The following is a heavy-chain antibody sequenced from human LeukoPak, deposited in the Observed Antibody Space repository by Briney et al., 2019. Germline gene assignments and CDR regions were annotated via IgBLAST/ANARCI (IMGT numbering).Heavy chain of an antibody. CDR2: INQDGSEK. V-gene: IGHV3-7*01. Sequence: GGSLRLSCAASGFTFSSYWMSWARQAPGKGLEWVANINQDGSEKYYVDSVKGRFTISRDNAKNSLYLQMNSLRAEDTAVYYCARDKAYGDSSDYWGQGTLVTVSS. J-gene: IGHJ4*02. CDR1: GFTFSSYW. CDR3: ARDKAYGDSSDY. D-gene: IGHD4-17*01.